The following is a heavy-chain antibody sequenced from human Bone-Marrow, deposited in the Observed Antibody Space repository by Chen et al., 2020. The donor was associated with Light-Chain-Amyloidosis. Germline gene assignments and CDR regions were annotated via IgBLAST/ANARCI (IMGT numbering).Heavy chain of an antibody. V-gene: IGHV1-69*01. CDR3: ARVVVVAATLSYYYYGMDV. CDR2: IIPIFGTA. D-gene: IGHD2-15*01. Sequence: QVQLVQSGAEVKKPGSSVKVSCKASGGTFSSYAISWVRQAPGQGLEWMGGIIPIFGTANYAQKFQGRVTITADESTSTAYMELSSLRSEDTAVYYCARVVVVAATLSYYYYGMDVWGQGTTVTVSS. J-gene: IGHJ6*02. CDR1: GGTFSSYA.